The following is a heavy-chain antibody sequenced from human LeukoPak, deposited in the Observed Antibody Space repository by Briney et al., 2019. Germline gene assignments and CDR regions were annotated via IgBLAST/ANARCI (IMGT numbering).Heavy chain of an antibody. V-gene: IGHV3-23*01. CDR3: AKYVRFLETYYYMDV. CDR1: GFTFSSYA. Sequence: GGSLRLSCAASGFTFSSYAMSWVRQAPGKGLEWVSAISCSGGSTFYADSVKGRFTISRDNSKNTLYLQMNSLRAEDTAVYYSAKYVRFLETYYYMDVWGKGTPVTVSS. J-gene: IGHJ6*03. D-gene: IGHD3-3*01. CDR2: ISCSGGST.